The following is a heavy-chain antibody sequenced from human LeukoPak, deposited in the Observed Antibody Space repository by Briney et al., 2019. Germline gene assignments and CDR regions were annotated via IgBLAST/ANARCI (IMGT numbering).Heavy chain of an antibody. D-gene: IGHD3-16*01. Sequence: PGRSLRLSCAASGFTFRSYGMHWVRQAPGKGLEWVAVISDDGSNKYYADSVKGRFTISRDSSKNTLYLQMNSLRAEDTAVYYCARGLGGSEYDYVWGRFEAGYYFDYWGQGTLVTVSS. CDR1: GFTFRSYG. CDR3: ARGLGGSEYDYVWGRFEAGYYFDY. V-gene: IGHV3-30*03. CDR2: ISDDGSNK. J-gene: IGHJ4*02.